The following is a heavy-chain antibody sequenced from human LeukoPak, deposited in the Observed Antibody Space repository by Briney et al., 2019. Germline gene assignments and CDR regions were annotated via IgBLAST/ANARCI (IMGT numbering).Heavy chain of an antibody. D-gene: IGHD1-26*01. J-gene: IGHJ4*02. CDR2: ISSNGGST. V-gene: IGHV3-64*01. CDR1: GFTFSSYA. CDR3: ARGDRSSIVGATYY. Sequence: PGGSLRLSCAASGFTFSSYAMHWVRQAPGKGLEYVSAISSNGGSTYYANSVKGRFTISSDNSKNTLYLQMGSVRAEDMAVYYCARGDRSSIVGATYYWGQGTLVTVSS.